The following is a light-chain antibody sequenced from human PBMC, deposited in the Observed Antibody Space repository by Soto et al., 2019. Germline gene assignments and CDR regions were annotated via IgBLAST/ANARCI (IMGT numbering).Light chain of an antibody. CDR3: QQYVSSPLT. CDR2: GAS. V-gene: IGKV3-20*01. J-gene: IGKJ4*01. CDR1: QSVSSTH. Sequence: EIVLTQSPGTLSLSPGERAALSCRASQSVSSTHLAWYQQRPGQAPRLLICGASSRATGIPDRFSGSGSGTDFTLTISRLEPEDFAVYYCQQYVSSPLTFGGGTKVEIK.